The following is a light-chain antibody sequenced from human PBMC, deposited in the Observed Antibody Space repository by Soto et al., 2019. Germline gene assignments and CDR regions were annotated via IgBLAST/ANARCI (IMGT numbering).Light chain of an antibody. CDR2: GAS. Sequence: EIVLTQSPGTLSLSPGERATLSCRASQSVSSSFLDWYQQKPGQAPRLLIYGASSRATGIRDRYSGSGSGTHFTLTISRLEPEDVAVYYCQQYGSSPLTFGGGTKVEIK. CDR1: QSVSSSF. V-gene: IGKV3-20*01. CDR3: QQYGSSPLT. J-gene: IGKJ4*01.